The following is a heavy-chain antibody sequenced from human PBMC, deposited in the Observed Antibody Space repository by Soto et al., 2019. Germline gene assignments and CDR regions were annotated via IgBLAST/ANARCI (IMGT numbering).Heavy chain of an antibody. V-gene: IGHV3-72*01. CDR2: SANRANSYTT. Sequence: GGSLRLSCVASGFTFSDQYIDWVRQAPGKGLEWVGRSANRANSYTTEYAASVRGRFPISRDDSKNSLYLQMDSLKTEDTAVYSCTRGYSGVSIYAFDVWGQGTLVTVSS. CDR1: GFTFSDQY. D-gene: IGHD6-19*01. CDR3: TRGYSGVSIYAFDV. J-gene: IGHJ3*01.